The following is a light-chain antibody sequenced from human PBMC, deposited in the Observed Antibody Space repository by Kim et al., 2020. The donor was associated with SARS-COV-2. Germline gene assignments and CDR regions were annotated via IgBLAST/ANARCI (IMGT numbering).Light chain of an antibody. CDR1: NTDVRTYDL. V-gene: IGLV2-23*01. J-gene: IGLJ1*01. Sequence: QSALTQPASVSGSPGQSIAISCTGTNTDVRTYDLVSWYQQHPGTVPKLIIYEATKRPSGISNRFSYSNSANAASLIISGLQPGDEADYYCSSYTADSYVFGPGTKVTV. CDR3: SSYTADSYV. CDR2: EAT.